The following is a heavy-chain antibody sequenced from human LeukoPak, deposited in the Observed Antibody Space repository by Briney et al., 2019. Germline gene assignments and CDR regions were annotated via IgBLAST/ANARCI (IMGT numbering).Heavy chain of an antibody. D-gene: IGHD4-17*01. CDR3: ASSTVTVAGLDP. CDR2: IYTSGST. V-gene: IGHV4-4*07. Sequence: SETLSLTCTVSGGSISSYYWGWIRQPAGKGLEWIGRIYTSGSTNYNPSLKSRVTMSVDTSKNQFSLKLSSVTAADTAVYYCASSTVTVAGLDPWGQGTLVTVSS. J-gene: IGHJ5*02. CDR1: GGSISSYY.